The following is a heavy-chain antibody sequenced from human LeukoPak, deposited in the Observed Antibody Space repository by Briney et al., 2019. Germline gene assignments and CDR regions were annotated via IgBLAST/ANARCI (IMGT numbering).Heavy chain of an antibody. Sequence: GESLRISCKGSGHSFTSYWISWVRQMPGKGLERMGRIDPSDSYTNYSPSFQGHVTISADKSISTAYLQWSSLKASDTAMYYCARGYSGYAQGGDFDYWGQGTLVTVSS. CDR3: ARGYSGYAQGGDFDY. CDR1: GHSFTSYW. J-gene: IGHJ4*02. D-gene: IGHD5-12*01. CDR2: IDPSDSYT. V-gene: IGHV5-10-1*01.